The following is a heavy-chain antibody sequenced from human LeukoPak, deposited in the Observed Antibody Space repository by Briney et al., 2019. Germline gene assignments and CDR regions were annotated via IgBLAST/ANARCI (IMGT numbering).Heavy chain of an antibody. V-gene: IGHV3-23*01. CDR2: ISGSGGST. CDR3: AKADDYYGSGSYEY. Sequence: GGSPRLSCAASGFTFSSYAMSWVRQAPGKGLEWVSAISGSGGSTYYADSVKGRFTISRDNSKNTLYLQMNSLRAEDTAVYYCAKADDYYGSGSYEYWGQGTLVTVSS. J-gene: IGHJ4*02. D-gene: IGHD3-10*01. CDR1: GFTFSSYA.